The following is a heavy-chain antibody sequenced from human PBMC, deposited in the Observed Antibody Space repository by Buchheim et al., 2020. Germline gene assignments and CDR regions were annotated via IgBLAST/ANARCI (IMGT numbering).Heavy chain of an antibody. CDR1: GYIFKNYY. D-gene: IGHD2-15*01. V-gene: IGHV1-2*04. CDR3: ALLGFCSGGSCYPGPDY. J-gene: IGHJ4*02. CDR2: INPKSGGT. Sequence: QVQLVQSGAEVKKPGASVKVSCKASGYIFKNYYVHWVRQAPGQGLEWMGWINPKSGGTNYAQKFQGWATMTSDTSISTADMELSRLTSDDTAVYFCALLGFCSGGSCYPGPDYWGQGTL.